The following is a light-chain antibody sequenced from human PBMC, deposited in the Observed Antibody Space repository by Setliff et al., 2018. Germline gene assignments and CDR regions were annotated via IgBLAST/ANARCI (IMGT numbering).Light chain of an antibody. J-gene: IGLJ1*01. CDR3: SSYAASYNPYV. V-gene: IGLV2-8*01. Sequence: QSVLTQPPSASGSPGQSLTISCTGTSNDVGAYNYVSWYQQHPGKAPKLMIYEVTKRPSGVPDRFSGSKSGNTASLTVSGLQGEDEADYYCSSYAASYNPYVFGSGTKVTVL. CDR2: EVT. CDR1: SNDVGAYNY.